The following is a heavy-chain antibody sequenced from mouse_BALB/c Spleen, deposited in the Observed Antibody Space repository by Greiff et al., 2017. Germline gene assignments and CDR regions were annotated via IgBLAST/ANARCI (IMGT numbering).Heavy chain of an antibody. CDR1: GFNIKDTY. D-gene: IGHD6-1*01. Sequence: VQLKESGAELVRSGASVKLSCTASGFNIKDTYMHWVKQRPEQGLEWIGRIDPANGNTKYDPKFQGKATITADTSSNTAYLQLSSLTSEDTAVYYCARSLYYAMDYWGQGTSVTVSS. CDR2: IDPANGNT. J-gene: IGHJ4*01. V-gene: IGHV14-3*02. CDR3: ARSLYYAMDY.